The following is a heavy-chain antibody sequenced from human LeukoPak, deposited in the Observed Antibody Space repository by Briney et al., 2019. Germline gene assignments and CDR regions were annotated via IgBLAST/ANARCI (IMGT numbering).Heavy chain of an antibody. CDR1: GFTFSNYW. CDR2: INTDGTNA. CDR3: ASFFPHSMGGSAVIFAPEINY. J-gene: IGHJ4*02. V-gene: IGHV3-74*01. Sequence: GGSLRLSCAASGFTFSNYWMHWVRQGPGKGLVWVSRINTDGTNADYADSVKGRFTTSRDNAKNTLYLQMNSLRVDDTAVYFCASFFPHSMGGSAVIFAPEINYGGQGPLAPASS. D-gene: IGHD3-3*01.